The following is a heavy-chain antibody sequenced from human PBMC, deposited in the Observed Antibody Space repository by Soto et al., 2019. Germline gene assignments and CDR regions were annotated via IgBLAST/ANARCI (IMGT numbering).Heavy chain of an antibody. Sequence: GASVKVSCKASGYTFTSYGISWVRQAPGQGLEWMGWISAYNGNTNYAQKLQGRVTMTTDTSTSTAYMELRSLRSDDTAVYYCARDWDGTYYYDSSGYETFDYWGQGTLVTVSS. D-gene: IGHD3-22*01. CDR2: ISAYNGNT. J-gene: IGHJ4*02. CDR3: ARDWDGTYYYDSSGYETFDY. V-gene: IGHV1-18*01. CDR1: GYTFTSYG.